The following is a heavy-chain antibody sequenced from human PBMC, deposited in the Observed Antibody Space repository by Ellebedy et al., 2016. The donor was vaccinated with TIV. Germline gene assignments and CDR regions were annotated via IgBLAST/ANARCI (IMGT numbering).Heavy chain of an antibody. D-gene: IGHD3-3*01. CDR1: GFTFSDYY. V-gene: IGHV3-11*06. J-gene: IGHJ4*02. Sequence: GESLKISCAASGFTFSDYYMNWIRQAPGKGLEWVSYISPNSGFANYVDSVKGRFSISRVNAEKSLYLQVNSLRAEDTAVYYCARSGRTFGAAIDYWGQGTLVAVSS. CDR2: ISPNSGFA. CDR3: ARSGRTFGAAIDY.